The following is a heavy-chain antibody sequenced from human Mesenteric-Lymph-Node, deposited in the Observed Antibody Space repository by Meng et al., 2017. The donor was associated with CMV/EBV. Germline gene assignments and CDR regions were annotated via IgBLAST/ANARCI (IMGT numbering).Heavy chain of an antibody. CDR1: GGSFSGYF. Sequence: TLSLTCAVHGGSFSGYFWSWIRQPPGKGFEWIGEINQSGSTNYNPSLKSRVTISVDTSKNQFSLRLSSVTAADTAVYYCAPRSGWFDPWGQGTLVTVSS. J-gene: IGHJ5*02. CDR2: INQSGST. D-gene: IGHD3-10*01. V-gene: IGHV4-34*01. CDR3: APRSGWFDP.